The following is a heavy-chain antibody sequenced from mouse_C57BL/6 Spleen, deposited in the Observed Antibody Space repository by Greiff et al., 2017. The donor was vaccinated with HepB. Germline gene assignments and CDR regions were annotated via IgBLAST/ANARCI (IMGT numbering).Heavy chain of an antibody. CDR1: GYAFSSYW. J-gene: IGHJ1*03. CDR2: IYPGDGDT. V-gene: IGHV1-80*01. Sequence: VQLQQSGAELVKPGASVKISCKASGYAFSSYWMNWVKQRPGKGLEWIGQIYPGDGDTNYNGKLKGKATLTADKSSSTAYMQLSSLTSEDSAVYFCARNGPYGYFDVWGTGTTVTVSS. CDR3: ARNGPYGYFDV.